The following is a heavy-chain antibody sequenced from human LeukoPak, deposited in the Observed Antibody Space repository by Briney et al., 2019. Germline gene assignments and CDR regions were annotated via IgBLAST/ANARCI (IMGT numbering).Heavy chain of an antibody. Sequence: SETLSLTCTVSGGSISSSSYYWGWIRQPPGKGLEWIGSIYYGGTTYYNPSLKSRVTISIDTSKNQFSLRLSSVTAADTAVYYCARRSYGDYNAFDIWGQGTMVTVSS. CDR3: ARRSYGDYNAFDI. V-gene: IGHV4-39*01. CDR2: IYYGGTT. J-gene: IGHJ3*02. D-gene: IGHD4-17*01. CDR1: GGSISSSSYY.